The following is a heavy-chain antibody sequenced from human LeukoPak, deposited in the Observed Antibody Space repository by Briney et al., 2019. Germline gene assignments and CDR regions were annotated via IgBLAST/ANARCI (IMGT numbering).Heavy chain of an antibody. Sequence: SQTLSLTCAVSGGSISSGSYYWSWIRQPAGKGLEWIGRIYTSGSTNYNPSLKSRVTISVDTSKNQFSLKLSSVTAANTAVYYCARDRYGSYYDSSGYTYYFDYWGQGTLVTVSS. D-gene: IGHD3-22*01. CDR1: GGSISSGSYY. J-gene: IGHJ4*02. CDR3: ARDRYGSYYDSSGYTYYFDY. CDR2: IYTSGST. V-gene: IGHV4-61*02.